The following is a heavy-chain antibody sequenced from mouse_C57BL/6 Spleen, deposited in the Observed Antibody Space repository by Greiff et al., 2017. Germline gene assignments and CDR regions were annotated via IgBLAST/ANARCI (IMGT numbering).Heavy chain of an antibody. CDR1: GFTFSDYG. J-gene: IGHJ1*03. CDR3: ANDYDFWYFDV. CDR2: ISSGSSTI. Sequence: EVKLMESGGGLVKPGGSLKLSCAASGFTFSDYGMHWVRQAPEKGLEWVAYISSGSSTIYYADTVKGRFTISRDNAKNTLFLQMTSLRSEDTAMYYCANDYDFWYFDVWGTGTTVTVSS. V-gene: IGHV5-17*01. D-gene: IGHD2-4*01.